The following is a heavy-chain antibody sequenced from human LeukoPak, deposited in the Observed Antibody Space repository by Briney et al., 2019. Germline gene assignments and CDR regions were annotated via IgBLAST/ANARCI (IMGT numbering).Heavy chain of an antibody. CDR2: IYYSGST. V-gene: IGHV4-39*01. CDR1: GGSISSSSYY. CDR3: ARRWMVATSLKQAQQVPPAKPFDY. D-gene: IGHD2-21*02. J-gene: IGHJ4*02. Sequence: SETLSLTCTVSGGSISSSSYYWGWIRQPPGKGLEWIGSIYYSGSTYYNPSLKSRVTISVGTPKNQFSLKLSPVTAADTAVYYCARRWMVATSLKQAQQVPPAKPFDYWAQGTLVTVSS.